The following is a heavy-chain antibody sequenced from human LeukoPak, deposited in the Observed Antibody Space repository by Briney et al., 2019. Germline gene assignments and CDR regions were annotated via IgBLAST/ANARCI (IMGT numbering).Heavy chain of an antibody. CDR2: INSDESDT. D-gene: IGHD3-22*01. J-gene: IGHJ3*01. CDR3: ARGWVPSHITLK. V-gene: IGHV3-74*01. Sequence: GGSLRLSCAASGFTFSNYWMHWVRQAPGKGLVWVSRINSDESDTNYADSVKGRFTISRDNARNTVYLQMNSLRGEDTAVYYCARGWVPSHITLKWGEGTMVTVSS. CDR1: GFTFSNYW.